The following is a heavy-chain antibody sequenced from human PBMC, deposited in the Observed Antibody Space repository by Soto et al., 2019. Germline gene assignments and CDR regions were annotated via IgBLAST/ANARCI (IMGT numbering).Heavy chain of an antibody. CDR1: GGSISSGDYY. CDR3: ARVSAAALFGY. Sequence: SETLSLTCTVSGGSISSGDYYWSWIRQPPGKGLEWIGYIYYSGSTYYNPSLKSRVTISVDTSKNQFSLKLSSVTAADTAVYYCARVSAAALFGYWGQGTLVTVSS. CDR2: IYYSGST. V-gene: IGHV4-30-4*01. J-gene: IGHJ4*02. D-gene: IGHD6-13*01.